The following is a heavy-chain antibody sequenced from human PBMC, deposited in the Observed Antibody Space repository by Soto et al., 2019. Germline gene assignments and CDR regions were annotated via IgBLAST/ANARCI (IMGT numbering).Heavy chain of an antibody. CDR1: GFTFNNYG. CDR2: IKQEGSEK. CDR3: AKNNRYWSSTNCFVFDY. V-gene: IGHV3-7*01. Sequence: EVQLVESGGGLVQPGGSLRLSCAASGFTFNNYGMSWVRQAPGKGLEWVANIKQEGSEKYYVDSVKGRFTISTDNAKHSLYLQMNSLRAEDTAVYYCAKNNRYWSSTNCFVFDYWGQGTLVTVSS. J-gene: IGHJ4*02. D-gene: IGHD2-2*01.